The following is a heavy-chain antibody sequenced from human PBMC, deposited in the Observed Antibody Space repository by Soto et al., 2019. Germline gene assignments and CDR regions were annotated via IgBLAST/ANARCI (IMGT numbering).Heavy chain of an antibody. Sequence: LRLSCVGSGFTFSTYSINWVRQAPGKGLEWVSSISSRSDIYYADSVKGRFTISRDNAKNSVSLQMNSLRAEDTAVYYCAREYTAWPLAYGLDVWGQGTTVTAP. CDR3: AREYTAWPLAYGLDV. V-gene: IGHV3-21*01. D-gene: IGHD2-2*02. CDR1: GFTFSTYS. CDR2: ISSRSDI. J-gene: IGHJ6*02.